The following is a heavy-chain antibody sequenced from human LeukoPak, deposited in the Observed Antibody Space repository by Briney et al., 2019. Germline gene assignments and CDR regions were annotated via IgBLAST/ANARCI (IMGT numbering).Heavy chain of an antibody. CDR1: GASISGSGYY. CDR2: IYYSGST. D-gene: IGHD2-8*01. Sequence: SETLSLTCAVSGASISGSGYYLGWIRQPPGKGLEWIGYIYYSGSTNYNPSLKSRVTISVDTSKNQFSLKLSSVTAADTAVYYCARVDRLIPDWSYYYMDVWGKGTTVTISS. J-gene: IGHJ6*03. CDR3: ARVDRLIPDWSYYYMDV. V-gene: IGHV4-61*08.